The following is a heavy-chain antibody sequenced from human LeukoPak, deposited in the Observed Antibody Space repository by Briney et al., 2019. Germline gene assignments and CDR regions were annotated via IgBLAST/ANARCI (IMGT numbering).Heavy chain of an antibody. CDR1: GFTFSSYG. CDR2: ISDDGNNE. D-gene: IGHD5-12*01. J-gene: IGHJ4*02. CDR3: ARSYRYSGWKYFDY. Sequence: GGSLRLSCAASGFTFSSYGMHWVRQAPGKGLEWVAVISDDGNNEYYVDSVKGRFTISRDNSKNTLYLQMNSLRTEDTAMYYCARSYRYSGWKYFDYWGQGTLVTVSS. V-gene: IGHV3-30*19.